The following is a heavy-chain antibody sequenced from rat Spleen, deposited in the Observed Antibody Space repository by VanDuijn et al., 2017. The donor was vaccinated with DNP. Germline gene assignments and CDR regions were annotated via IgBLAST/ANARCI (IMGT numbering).Heavy chain of an antibody. Sequence: QVQLKESGPGLVQPSQTLSLTCTVSGFSLTSYHVHLVRQPPGKGLEWMGRIQNGGSADYNSTLKSRLSINRDTTKSQVFLKMNSVQSDDTAMYFCARSGTTMATLYFDYWGLGVMVTVSS. V-gene: IGHV2-27*01. CDR1: GFSLTSYH. J-gene: IGHJ2*01. CDR2: IQNGGSA. D-gene: IGHD1-12*02. CDR3: ARSGTTMATLYFDY.